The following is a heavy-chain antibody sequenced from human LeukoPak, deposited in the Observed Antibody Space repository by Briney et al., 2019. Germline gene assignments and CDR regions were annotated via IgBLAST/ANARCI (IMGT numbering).Heavy chain of an antibody. D-gene: IGHD3-10*02. Sequence: PSETLSLTCTVSGGSISSSSYYWGWIRQPPGKGLEWIGSIYYSGSTYYNPSLKSRVTISVDTSKNQFSLKLSSVTAADTAVYYCARHTMSSYYFDYWGQGTLVTVSS. CDR2: IYYSGST. J-gene: IGHJ4*02. V-gene: IGHV4-39*01. CDR1: GGSISSSSYY. CDR3: ARHTMSSYYFDY.